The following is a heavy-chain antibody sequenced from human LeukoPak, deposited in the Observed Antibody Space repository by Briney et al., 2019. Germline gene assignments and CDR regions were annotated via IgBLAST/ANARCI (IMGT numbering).Heavy chain of an antibody. J-gene: IGHJ6*02. CDR3: AGEMWLVYNYYYYGMDV. Sequence: SETLSLTCTVSGGSISSYYWSWIRQPAGKGLEWIGRIYTSGSTNYNPSLKSRVTMSVDTSKNQFSLKLSSVTAADTAVYYCAGEMWLVYNYYYYGMDVWGQGTTVTVSS. CDR2: IYTSGST. D-gene: IGHD6-19*01. CDR1: GGSISSYY. V-gene: IGHV4-4*07.